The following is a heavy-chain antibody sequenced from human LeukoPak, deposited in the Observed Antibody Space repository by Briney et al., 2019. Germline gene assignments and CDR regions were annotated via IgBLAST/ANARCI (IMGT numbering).Heavy chain of an antibody. J-gene: IGHJ5*02. Sequence: SETLSLTCTVSGGSISSYYWSWIRQPPGKGLKWIGYIYTSGSTNYNPSLKSRVTISVDTSKNQFSLKLSSVTAADTAVYYCARHARRYCSSTSCCPWFDPWGQGTLVTVSS. CDR2: IYTSGST. CDR1: GGSISSYY. V-gene: IGHV4-4*09. CDR3: ARHARRYCSSTSCCPWFDP. D-gene: IGHD2-2*01.